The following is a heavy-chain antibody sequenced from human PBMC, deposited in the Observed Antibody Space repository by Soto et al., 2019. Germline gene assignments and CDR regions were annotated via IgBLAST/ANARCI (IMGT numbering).Heavy chain of an antibody. CDR3: ARAFRSSGYDPSDY. Sequence: EVQLVESGGGLVQPGGSLRLSCAASGFTFSDHYMDWVRQAPGKGLEWVGRSRNKANSYTTEYAASVKGRFTISRDESKNTLHLQMNSLKTEDTAVYYCARAFRSSGYDPSDYWGQGTLVTVSS. CDR1: GFTFSDHY. D-gene: IGHD3-22*01. CDR2: SRNKANSYTT. V-gene: IGHV3-72*01. J-gene: IGHJ4*02.